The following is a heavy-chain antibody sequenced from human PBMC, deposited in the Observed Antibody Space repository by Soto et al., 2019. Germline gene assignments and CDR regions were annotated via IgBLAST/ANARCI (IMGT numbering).Heavy chain of an antibody. Sequence: ASVKVSCKASGYTFTGYYMHWVRQAPGQGLEWMGWINPNSGGTNYAQKFQGWVTMTRDTSISTAYMELSRLRSDDTAVYYCARDGDTIFGVVINGYGMDVWGQGTTVTVSS. CDR1: GYTFTGYY. D-gene: IGHD3-3*01. CDR2: INPNSGGT. CDR3: ARDGDTIFGVVINGYGMDV. V-gene: IGHV1-2*04. J-gene: IGHJ6*02.